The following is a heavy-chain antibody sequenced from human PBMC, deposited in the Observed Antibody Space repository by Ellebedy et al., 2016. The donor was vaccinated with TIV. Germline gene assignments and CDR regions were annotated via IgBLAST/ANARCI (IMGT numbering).Heavy chain of an antibody. CDR3: ARRCSGGSCYYPKESAFDI. D-gene: IGHD2-15*01. J-gene: IGHJ3*02. CDR2: ISAYNGNT. Sequence: ASVKVSXXASGYTFTSYGISWVRQAPGQGLEWMGWISAYNGNTNYAQKLQGRVTMTTDTSTSTAYMELSSLRSEDTAVYYCARRCSGGSCYYPKESAFDIWGQGTMVTVSS. V-gene: IGHV1-18*01. CDR1: GYTFTSYG.